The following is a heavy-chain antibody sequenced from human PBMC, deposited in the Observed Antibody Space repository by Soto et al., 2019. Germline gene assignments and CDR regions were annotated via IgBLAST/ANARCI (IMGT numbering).Heavy chain of an antibody. V-gene: IGHV1-18*01. CDR1: GYTFTRSG. D-gene: IGHD4-4*01. J-gene: IGHJ6*02. CDR2: ISGYNGDA. Sequence: ASVKVSCKASGYTFTRSGIIWVRQAPGQGLEWMGWISGYNGDANYAQKFQGRVSMTIDTSTTTAYMELRSLRSEDTAVYYCASSYSNYALIDYYYYGMDVWGQGTTVTVSS. CDR3: ASSYSNYALIDYYYYGMDV.